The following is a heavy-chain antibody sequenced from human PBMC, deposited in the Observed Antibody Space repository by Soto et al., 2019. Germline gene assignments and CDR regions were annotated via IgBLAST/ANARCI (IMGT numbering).Heavy chain of an antibody. V-gene: IGHV5-51*01. Sequence: PGESLKISCKGSGYSFTSYWLGWVRQMPGKGLEWMGIIYPGDSDTRYSPSFQGQVTISADKSISTAYLQWSSLTASDTAMYYCARSPLKVTTVTPSYYYYYGMDVWGQGTTVTVSS. CDR3: ARSPLKVTTVTPSYYYYYGMDV. D-gene: IGHD4-4*01. CDR2: IYPGDSDT. CDR1: GYSFTSYW. J-gene: IGHJ6*02.